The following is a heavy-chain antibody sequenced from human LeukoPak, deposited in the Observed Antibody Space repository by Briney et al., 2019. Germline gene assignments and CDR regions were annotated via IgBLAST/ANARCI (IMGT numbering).Heavy chain of an antibody. Sequence: PSETLSLTCTVSGGSISSSSYYWGWIRQPPGKGLEWIGSIYYSGSTYYNPSLKSRVTISVGTSKNQFSLKLSSVTAADTAVYYCARLGPAANDAFDIWGQGTMVTVSS. J-gene: IGHJ3*02. CDR2: IYYSGST. CDR1: GGSISSSSYY. D-gene: IGHD2-2*01. CDR3: ARLGPAANDAFDI. V-gene: IGHV4-39*01.